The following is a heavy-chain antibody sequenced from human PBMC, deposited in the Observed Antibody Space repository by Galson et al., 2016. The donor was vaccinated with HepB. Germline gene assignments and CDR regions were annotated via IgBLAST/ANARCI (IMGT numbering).Heavy chain of an antibody. CDR2: ISYDGSNK. CDR3: AKDHRDYDIWGGYSDYYYYGLDV. V-gene: IGHV3-30*18. CDR1: GFAFSSCG. Sequence: SLRLSCAASGFAFSSCGMHWVRQAPGKGLEWVAVISYDGSNKNYADSVKGRFTISRDNSENTLYLQMNSLRPEDTAMYYCAKDHRDYDIWGGYSDYYYYGLDVWGPGTTVSVSS. D-gene: IGHD3-3*01. J-gene: IGHJ6*02.